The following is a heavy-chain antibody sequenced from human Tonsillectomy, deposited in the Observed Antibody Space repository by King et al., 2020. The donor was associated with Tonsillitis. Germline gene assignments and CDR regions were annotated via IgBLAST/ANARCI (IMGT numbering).Heavy chain of an antibody. D-gene: IGHD3-3*01. CDR1: GYTFTGYY. Sequence: HVQLVESGAEVKKPGASVTVSCKASGYTFTGYYMHWVRQAPGHGLEWMGWINLNSGGTNYAQKFQGRVTMTRDTSISTAYMELSRLRSDDTAVYYCARSYYDFWSGYPDYWGQGTLVTVSS. V-gene: IGHV1-2*02. CDR2: INLNSGGT. J-gene: IGHJ4*02. CDR3: ARSYYDFWSGYPDY.